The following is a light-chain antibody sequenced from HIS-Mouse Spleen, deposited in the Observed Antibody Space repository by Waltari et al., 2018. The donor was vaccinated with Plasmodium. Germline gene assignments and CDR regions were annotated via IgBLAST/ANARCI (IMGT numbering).Light chain of an antibody. CDR1: QSVSSSY. J-gene: IGKJ2*01. CDR2: GAS. CDR3: QQYGSSPYT. V-gene: IGKV3-20*01. Sequence: EIVLTQSPGTLSLFPGERATLPCRASQSVSSSYLAWYQQKPGQAPRLLIYGASSSATGIPDRFSGSGSGTDFTLTIRRLEPEDFAVYYCQQYGSSPYTFGQGTKLEIK.